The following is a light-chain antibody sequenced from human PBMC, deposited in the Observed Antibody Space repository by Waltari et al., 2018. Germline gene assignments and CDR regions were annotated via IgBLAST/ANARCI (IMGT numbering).Light chain of an antibody. CDR1: SIDITSYSS. V-gene: IGLV2-14*01. CDR3: NSYTRNSLFV. CDR2: EVS. J-gene: IGLJ1*01. Sequence: QSALTQPASVSGSLEPSITISCNGPSIDITSYSSDSRYQQYPGQAPRLILSEVSNRPSGISIRCSGSKSGNTASLTISGLQAEDEADYYCNSYTRNSLFVFGSGTKVTVL.